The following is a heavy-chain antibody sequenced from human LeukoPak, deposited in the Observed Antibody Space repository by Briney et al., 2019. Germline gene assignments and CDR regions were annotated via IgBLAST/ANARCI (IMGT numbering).Heavy chain of an antibody. Sequence: GGSLRLSCAVSGFTVTDNYMSWVRQAPGKGLQWVSVIYPDGRTYYADSVKGRFTISRDISRNTLLLQTNNLRADDTAVHYCARTNPVYGVYDYWGQGTLITASS. V-gene: IGHV3-53*01. CDR2: IYPDGRT. D-gene: IGHD4-17*01. CDR3: ARTNPVYGVYDY. J-gene: IGHJ4*02. CDR1: GFTVTDNY.